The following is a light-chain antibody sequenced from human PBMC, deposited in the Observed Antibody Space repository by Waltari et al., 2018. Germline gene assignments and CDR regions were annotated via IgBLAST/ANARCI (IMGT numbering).Light chain of an antibody. CDR2: EVS. CDR1: QTISNNF. CDR3: HHYTKAPWA. V-gene: IGKV3-20*01. Sequence: EIVLTQSPGTLSLSPGETATLSCRASQTISNNFLAWYQQTPGQAPRLLIYEVSKRGIGIPNRFSASGSGTDFTLTINGLEPEDFGVYYCHHYTKAPWAFGQGTKVEIK. J-gene: IGKJ1*01.